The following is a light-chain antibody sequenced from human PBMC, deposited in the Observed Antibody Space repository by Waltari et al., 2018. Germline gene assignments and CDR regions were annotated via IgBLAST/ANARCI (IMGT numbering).Light chain of an antibody. CDR3: QQSGNSPPT. Sequence: DIRLTQSPSSVSASVGDRVNITCRATQDVRTWLAWYQEKPGKAPRRLIYDASGLQRGVPARLSGSGCGTDFTLTISSLQPEDFATYICQQSGNSPPTFGPGTKVEI. CDR1: QDVRTW. J-gene: IGKJ1*01. V-gene: IGKV1-12*01. CDR2: DAS.